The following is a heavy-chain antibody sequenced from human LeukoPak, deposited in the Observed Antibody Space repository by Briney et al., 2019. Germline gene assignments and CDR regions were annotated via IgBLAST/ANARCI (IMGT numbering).Heavy chain of an antibody. Sequence: GGSLRLSCAASGFTFSSYDMHWVRQPTGKGLEWVSAIGVAGDTFYAGSVKGRFTISRENAKNALFLQMNNLRAGDTAVYYCTRDRHGMDVWGQGTTVTVS. CDR2: IGVAGDT. J-gene: IGHJ6*02. CDR3: TRDRHGMDV. V-gene: IGHV3-13*01. CDR1: GFTFSSYD.